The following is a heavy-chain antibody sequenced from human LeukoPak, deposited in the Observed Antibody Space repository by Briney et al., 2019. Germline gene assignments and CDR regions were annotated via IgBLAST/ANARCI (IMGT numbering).Heavy chain of an antibody. CDR3: ARVVYSGYDYYFDY. J-gene: IGHJ4*02. CDR2: ISSSSSYT. D-gene: IGHD5-12*01. V-gene: IGHV3-11*06. CDR1: GFTFSDYY. Sequence: PGGSLRLSCAASGFTFSDYYMSWIRQAPGKGLEWVSYISSSSSYTNYADSVKGRFTISRDNAKNSLYLQMNSLRAEDTAVYYCARVVYSGYDYYFDYWGQGTLVTVSS.